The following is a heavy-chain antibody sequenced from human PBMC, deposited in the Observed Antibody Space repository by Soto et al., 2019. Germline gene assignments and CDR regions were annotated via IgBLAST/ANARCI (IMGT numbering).Heavy chain of an antibody. Sequence: QVQLQESGPGLVKASETLSLTCTVSGGSVSSGSYYWSWIRQPPGKGLEWIGYIYYSGSTNYNPSLKSRVTISVDTSKNQFSLKLSSVTAADTAVYYCARQYCTNGVCSYYYYYGMDVWGQGTTVTVSS. CDR2: IYYSGST. V-gene: IGHV4-61*01. CDR3: ARQYCTNGVCSYYYYYGMDV. CDR1: GGSVSSGSYY. D-gene: IGHD2-8*01. J-gene: IGHJ6*02.